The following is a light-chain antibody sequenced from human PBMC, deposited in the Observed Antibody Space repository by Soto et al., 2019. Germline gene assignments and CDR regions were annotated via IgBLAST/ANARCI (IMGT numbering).Light chain of an antibody. CDR3: QQSET. Sequence: DVQMTQSPSSLSASVGDRVTITCRASQGISSFLAWYQQLPGKVPKLLIYSASTLQSGVPSRFSGSGSGTDFTLTISSLQPEDFATYYCQQSETFGQGTKVDIK. CDR1: QGISSF. V-gene: IGKV1-27*01. CDR2: SAS. J-gene: IGKJ1*01.